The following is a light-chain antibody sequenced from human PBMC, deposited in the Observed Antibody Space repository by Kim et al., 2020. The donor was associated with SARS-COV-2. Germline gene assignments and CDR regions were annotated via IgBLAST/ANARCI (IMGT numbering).Light chain of an antibody. CDR3: QQYHSYCT. CDR1: QSVSNW. V-gene: IGKV1-5*03. CDR2: KAS. J-gene: IGKJ2*02. Sequence: DIQMTQSPSTLSASVGDRVTISCRASQSVSNWLAWYQQKPGKAPNLLIYKASSLESGVPSRFSGNGSGTEFTLTISGLQPDDFATYYCQQYHSYCTFGQGTKLEI.